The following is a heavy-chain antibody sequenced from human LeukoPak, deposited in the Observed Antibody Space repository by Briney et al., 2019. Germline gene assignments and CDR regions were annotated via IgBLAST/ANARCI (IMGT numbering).Heavy chain of an antibody. Sequence: WGSLTLTCAASGFTVSSNYMSWVRQAPGKGLEWVSVIYSGGSTYYADSVKGRFSISRHNSNNAVNLQMNSLRAEDTAVYYCARSPKYDSCGYFFFDYWGQGTLVTVSS. CDR1: GFTVSSNY. V-gene: IGHV3-53*04. D-gene: IGHD3-22*01. CDR2: IYSGGST. J-gene: IGHJ4*02. CDR3: ARSPKYDSCGYFFFDY.